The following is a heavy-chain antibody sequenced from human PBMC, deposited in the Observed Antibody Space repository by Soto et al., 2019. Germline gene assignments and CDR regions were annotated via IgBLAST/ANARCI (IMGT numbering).Heavy chain of an antibody. J-gene: IGHJ4*02. CDR3: AAATWVLLLGGSRSLYDF. D-gene: IGHD2-15*01. V-gene: IGHV4-34*01. CDR1: GGSFSGRY. Sequence: SETLSLTCAVYGGSFSGRYWSWVRQPPGKGLEWIGEINHIGSTSYNPSLESRATISVDISKNQFSLKLNSVTAADTAVYYCAAATWVLLLGGSRSLYDFCAQGTLVTVSS. CDR2: INHIGST.